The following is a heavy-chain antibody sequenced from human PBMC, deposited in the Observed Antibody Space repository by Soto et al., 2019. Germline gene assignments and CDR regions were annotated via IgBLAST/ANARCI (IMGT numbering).Heavy chain of an antibody. CDR1: GITISNYP. Sequence: EVQLLESGGGLVQPGGSLRLSCAASGITISNYPMSWVRQAPGKGLDWVSGISGSGDRTYYADSEKGRFTIAKDISRNSLSLQLDSLGVEATAVYFCVKDDGGYPSTAPHWGQGTLVTVSS. CDR3: VKDDGGYPSTAPH. J-gene: IGHJ4*02. V-gene: IGHV3-23*01. CDR2: ISGSGDRT. D-gene: IGHD3-22*01.